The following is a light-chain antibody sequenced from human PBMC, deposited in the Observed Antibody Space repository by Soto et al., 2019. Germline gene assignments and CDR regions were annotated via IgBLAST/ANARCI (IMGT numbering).Light chain of an antibody. V-gene: IGKV2-28*01. J-gene: IGKJ1*01. Sequence: DIVMTQSPLSLPVTPGEPASISCRSSRSLLHSNRYNYLDWYLQKPGQSPQLLIYLGTNRASGVPDRFSGSGSGTDFTLKISRVEAEDDGVYYCMQALETPWTFGQGTKVEIK. CDR1: RSLLHSNRYNY. CDR3: MQALETPWT. CDR2: LGT.